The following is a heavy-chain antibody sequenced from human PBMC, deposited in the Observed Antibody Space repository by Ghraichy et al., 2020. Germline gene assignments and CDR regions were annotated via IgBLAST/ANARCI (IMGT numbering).Heavy chain of an antibody. CDR3: ARDTRERYGDYDWYYYYGMDV. CDR2: IYYSGST. J-gene: IGHJ6*02. CDR1: GGSISSYY. D-gene: IGHD4-17*01. V-gene: IGHV4-59*01. Sequence: SQTLSLTCTVSGGSISSYYWSWIRQPPGKGLEWIGYIYYSGSTNYNPSLKSRVTISVDTSKNQFSLKLSSVTAADTAVYYCARDTRERYGDYDWYYYYGMDVWGQGTTVTVSS.